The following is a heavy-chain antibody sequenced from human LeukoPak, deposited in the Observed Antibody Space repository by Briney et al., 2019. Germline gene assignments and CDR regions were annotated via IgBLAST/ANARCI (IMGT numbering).Heavy chain of an antibody. CDR3: ARLGEGIYGSGSSSWYFDY. CDR2: ISAYNGNT. V-gene: IGHV1-18*04. Sequence: GASVKVSCKASGHTFTSYGISWVRQAPGQGLEWMGWISAYNGNTNYAQKLQGRVTMTTDTSTSTAYMELRSLRSDDTAVYYCARLGEGIYGSGSSSWYFDYWGQGTLVTVSS. D-gene: IGHD3-10*01. J-gene: IGHJ4*02. CDR1: GHTFTSYG.